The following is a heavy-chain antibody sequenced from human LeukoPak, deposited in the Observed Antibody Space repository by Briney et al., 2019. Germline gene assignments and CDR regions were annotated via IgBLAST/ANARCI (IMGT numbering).Heavy chain of an antibody. CDR2: VNRDGSET. Sequence: GGSLRLSCAASGFALSSHWMTWVRQVPGRGPEWVANVNRDGSETYYLDSVKGRFTISKDNAKNSLYLQMNSLRAEDTALYHCARNNAMDVWGQGTTVIVSS. CDR1: GFALSSHW. D-gene: IGHD2-8*01. V-gene: IGHV3-7*03. CDR3: ARNNAMDV. J-gene: IGHJ6*02.